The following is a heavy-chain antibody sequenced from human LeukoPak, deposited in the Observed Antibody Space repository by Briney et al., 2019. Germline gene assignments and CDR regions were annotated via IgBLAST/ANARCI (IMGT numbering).Heavy chain of an antibody. J-gene: IGHJ6*03. CDR1: GYTFTSYG. V-gene: IGHV1-18*01. CDR3: ARVPYCSSTSCYRVGYYYYYMDV. Sequence: GASVKVSCTASGYTFTSYGISWVRQAPGQGLEWMGWISAYNGNTSYAQKLQGRVTMTTDTSTSTAYMELRSLRSDDTAVYYCARVPYCSSTSCYRVGYYYYYMDVWGKGTTVTVSS. CDR2: ISAYNGNT. D-gene: IGHD2-2*02.